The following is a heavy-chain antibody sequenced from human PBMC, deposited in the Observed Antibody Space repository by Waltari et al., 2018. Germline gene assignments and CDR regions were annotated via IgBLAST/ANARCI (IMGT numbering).Heavy chain of an antibody. CDR3: ARLEDCSGGNCYSANNHPVDV. CDR1: GGSFRGYY. Sequence: QVHLQQWGAGLLKASETLSLTCAVDGGSFRGYYWSWVRQPPGKGLEWIGEINHAGNTNVNPSLKSRVVISEDTSKSQFYLKLTFVTAADTGVYYCARLEDCSGGNCYSANNHPVDVWGQGTSVTVSS. J-gene: IGHJ6*02. CDR2: INHAGNT. V-gene: IGHV4-34*01. D-gene: IGHD2-15*01.